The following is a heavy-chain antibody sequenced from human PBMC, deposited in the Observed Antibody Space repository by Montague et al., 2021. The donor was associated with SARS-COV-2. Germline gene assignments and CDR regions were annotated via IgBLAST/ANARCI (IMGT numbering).Heavy chain of an antibody. D-gene: IGHD3-10*01. CDR1: GGSFSDYY. V-gene: IGHV4-34*01. CDR3: ARGWGSGGYSLFDY. Sequence: SETLSLTCAISGGSFSDYYCIWIRLPPETGLEWVGVMYLNESATSHHSXXGRVTISLDMSTTQFSLKLTSVTAADTAVYYCARGWGSGGYSLFDYWGQGTLVTVSS. J-gene: IGHJ4*02. CDR2: MYLNESA.